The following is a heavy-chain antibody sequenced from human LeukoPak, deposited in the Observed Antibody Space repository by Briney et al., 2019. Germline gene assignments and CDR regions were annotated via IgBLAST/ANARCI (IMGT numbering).Heavy chain of an antibody. CDR3: ARPTVTGMYYYYGMDV. Sequence: GGSLRLSCAASGFTFSSYGMHWVRQAPGKGLEWVAVIWYDGSNKYYADSVKGRFTISRDNSKNTLYLQMNSLGAEDTAVYYCARPTVTGMYYYYGMDVWGQGTTVTVS. V-gene: IGHV3-33*01. J-gene: IGHJ6*02. CDR1: GFTFSSYG. CDR2: IWYDGSNK. D-gene: IGHD4-11*01.